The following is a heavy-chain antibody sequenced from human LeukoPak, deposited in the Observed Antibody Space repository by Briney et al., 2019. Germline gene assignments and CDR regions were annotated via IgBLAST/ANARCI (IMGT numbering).Heavy chain of an antibody. J-gene: IGHJ5*02. Sequence: SQTLSLTCTVSGGSISSGSYYWSWIRQPAGKGLEWIGRIYTSGSTNYNPSLKSRVTISVDTSKNQFSLKLSSVTAADTAVYYCASNIVVVPDNWFDPWGRGTLVTVSS. V-gene: IGHV4-61*02. CDR2: IYTSGST. D-gene: IGHD2-2*01. CDR3: ASNIVVVPDNWFDP. CDR1: GGSISSGSYY.